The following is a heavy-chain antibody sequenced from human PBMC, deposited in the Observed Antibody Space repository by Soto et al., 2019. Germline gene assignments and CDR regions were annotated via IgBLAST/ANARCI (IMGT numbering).Heavy chain of an antibody. CDR3: ASRRKVDDAFDI. CDR2: IYGGGSK. CDR1: GFTVSGIF. V-gene: IGHV3-53*01. Sequence: GGSLRLSCAASGFTVSGIFMSWVRQGPGKGLEWVSVIYGGGSKHYADSVKGRFTISRDNSKSTLYLQMDNLRAEDTAVYYCASRRKVDDAFDIWGQGTMVTVSS. J-gene: IGHJ3*02.